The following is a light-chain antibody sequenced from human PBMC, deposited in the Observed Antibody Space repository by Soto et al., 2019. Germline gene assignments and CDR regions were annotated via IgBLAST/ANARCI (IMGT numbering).Light chain of an antibody. CDR3: TSYAGSNNLL. CDR1: SSDVGGYNY. CDR2: EVA. Sequence: QSALTQPPSASGSPGQSVSISCTGTSSDVGGYNYVSWYQQHPGKAPKLIIYEVAKRPSGVPNRFSGSKSGNTASLTVSGRQAEDEASYYCTSYAGSNNLLFGGGTKVTVL. J-gene: IGLJ2*01. V-gene: IGLV2-8*01.